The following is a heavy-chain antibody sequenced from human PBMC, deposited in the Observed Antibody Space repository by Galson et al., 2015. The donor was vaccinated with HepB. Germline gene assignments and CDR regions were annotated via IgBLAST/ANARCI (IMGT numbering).Heavy chain of an antibody. J-gene: IGHJ4*02. CDR1: GCSFSTGSCY. CDR3: ALQWDSSGYYYA. Sequence: SETLSLTCTVSGCSFSTGSCYGGWLRQAPGKRLEWIGSIYYSGSTYYNPSLKSRVTISVDSSKNQFSLRLTSVTAADMGLYFCALQWDSSGYYYAWGQGILVTVSS. V-gene: IGHV4-39*01. CDR2: IYYSGST. D-gene: IGHD3-22*01.